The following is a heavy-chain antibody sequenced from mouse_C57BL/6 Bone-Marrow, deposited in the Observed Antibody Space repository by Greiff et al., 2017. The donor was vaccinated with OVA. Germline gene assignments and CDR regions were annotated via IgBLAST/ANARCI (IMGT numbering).Heavy chain of an antibody. V-gene: IGHV14-4*01. D-gene: IGHD1-1*01. J-gene: IGHJ1*03. CDR3: TKRITTVADWYFDV. CDR1: GFNIKDDY. CDR2: IDPENGDT. Sequence: VHVKQSGAELVRPGASVKLSCTASGFNIKDDYMHWVKQRPEQGLEWIGWIDPENGDTEYASKFQGKATITADTSSNTAYLQLSSLTSEDTAVYYCTKRITTVADWYFDVWGTGTTVTVSS.